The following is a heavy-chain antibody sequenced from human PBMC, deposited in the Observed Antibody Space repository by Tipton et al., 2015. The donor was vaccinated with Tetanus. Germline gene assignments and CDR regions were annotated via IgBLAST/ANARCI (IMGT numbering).Heavy chain of an antibody. CDR2: IFYNGRT. CDR1: GDSVTDFY. D-gene: IGHD2-15*01. CDR3: ARTTRIWLHPDY. V-gene: IGHV4-59*02. J-gene: IGHJ4*02. Sequence: TLFLTCNVSGDSVTDFYWSWIRQPPGKGLEWIAYIFYNGRTQSNPSLKRRVCISVDTAKNQFSLQLSSVTAADTAIYYCARTTRIWLHPDYWGQGTLVTVSS.